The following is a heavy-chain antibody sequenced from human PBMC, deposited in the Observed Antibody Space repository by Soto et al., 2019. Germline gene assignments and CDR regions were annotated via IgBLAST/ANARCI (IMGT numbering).Heavy chain of an antibody. J-gene: IGHJ4*02. D-gene: IGHD3-22*01. V-gene: IGHV1-3*01. CDR2: INAGNGNT. CDR3: ARDLVALGPDYYDSSGYYDY. CDR1: GYTFTSYA. Sequence: ASVKVSCKASGYTFTSYAMHWVRQAPGQRLEWMGWINAGNGNTKYSQKFQGRVTITRDTSASTAYMELSSLRSEDTAVYYCARDLVALGPDYYDSSGYYDYWGQGTLVTVSS.